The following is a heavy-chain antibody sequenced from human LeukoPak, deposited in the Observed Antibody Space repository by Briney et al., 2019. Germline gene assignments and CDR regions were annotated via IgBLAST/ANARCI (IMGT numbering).Heavy chain of an antibody. CDR2: IYYSGST. V-gene: IGHV4-39*07. CDR1: GGSISSSSYY. D-gene: IGHD2-2*02. CDR3: ARDGGCCSSTSCYTNWFDP. Sequence: KTSETLSLTCTVSGGSISSSSYYWGWIRQPPGKGLEWTGSIYYSGSTYYNPSLKSRVTISVDTSKNQFSLKLSSVTAADTAVYYCARDGGCCSSTSCYTNWFDPWGQGTLVTVSS. J-gene: IGHJ5*02.